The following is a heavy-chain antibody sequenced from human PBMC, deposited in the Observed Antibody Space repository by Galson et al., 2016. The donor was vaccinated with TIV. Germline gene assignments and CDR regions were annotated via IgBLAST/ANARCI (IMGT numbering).Heavy chain of an antibody. CDR2: TYYTSKWNT. CDR3: SRGNWNYGMGGAMDV. V-gene: IGHV6-1*01. Sequence: CAISGDSVSGNTAAWNWVRQSPSRGLEWLGRTYYTSKWNTDYAVSVKGRIIIRPYTSMNQVSLQLSSVIPDDTAVYYCSRGNWNYGMGGAMDVWGRGTTVTVSS. J-gene: IGHJ6*02. CDR1: GDSVSGNTAA. D-gene: IGHD1-7*01.